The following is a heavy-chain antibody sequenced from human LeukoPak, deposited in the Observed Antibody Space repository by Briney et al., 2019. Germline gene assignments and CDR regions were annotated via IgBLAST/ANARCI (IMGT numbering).Heavy chain of an antibody. J-gene: IGHJ4*02. CDR1: GFTFSSYG. Sequence: GGSLRLSCAASGFTFSSYGMHWVRQAPGKGLEWVAVIWYDGSNKYYADSVKGRFTISRDNSKNTLYLQMNSLRAEDTAVYYCARGGEDIVVVVAARLDYWGQGTLVTVSS. CDR2: IWYDGSNK. V-gene: IGHV3-33*01. CDR3: ARGGEDIVVVVAARLDY. D-gene: IGHD2-15*01.